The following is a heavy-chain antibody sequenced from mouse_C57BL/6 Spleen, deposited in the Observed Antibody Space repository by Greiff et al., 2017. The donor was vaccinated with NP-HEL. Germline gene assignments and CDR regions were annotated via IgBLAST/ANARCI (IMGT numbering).Heavy chain of an antibody. V-gene: IGHV1-26*01. D-gene: IGHD1-1*01. J-gene: IGHJ2*01. Sequence: VQLQQSGPELVKPGASVTISCKASGYTFTDYYMNWVKQSHGKSLEWIGDINPNNGGTSYNQKFKGKATLTVDKSSSTAYMELRSLTSEDSAVYYCARKGTTVVGGFDYWGQGTTLTVSS. CDR3: ARKGTTVVGGFDY. CDR2: INPNNGGT. CDR1: GYTFTDYY.